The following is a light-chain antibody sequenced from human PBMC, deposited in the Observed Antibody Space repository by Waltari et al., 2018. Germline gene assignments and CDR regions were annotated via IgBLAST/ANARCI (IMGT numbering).Light chain of an antibody. V-gene: IGKV3-15*01. J-gene: IGKJ2*01. Sequence: EIVMTQSPATLSLSPGQRATRSCRASQSVSSNLAWYQQKPGQAPRLLIYDASTRATGIPARFSGSGSGTEFTLTISSLQSEDFAVYYCQQYNKWPSYTFGQGTKVEIK. CDR2: DAS. CDR3: QQYNKWPSYT. CDR1: QSVSSN.